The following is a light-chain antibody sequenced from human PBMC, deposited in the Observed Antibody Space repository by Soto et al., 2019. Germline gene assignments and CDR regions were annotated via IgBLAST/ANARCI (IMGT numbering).Light chain of an antibody. Sequence: EIVMTQSPATLSVSPGERATLSCRASQGVSSNLAWYHQKPGQAPRLLIYGASTRATGIPARFSGSGSGTEFTLTISSLQSEDFAVYYCQQYNNWPPTFGQGTKVEIK. CDR3: QQYNNWPPT. CDR1: QGVSSN. J-gene: IGKJ1*01. V-gene: IGKV3-15*01. CDR2: GAS.